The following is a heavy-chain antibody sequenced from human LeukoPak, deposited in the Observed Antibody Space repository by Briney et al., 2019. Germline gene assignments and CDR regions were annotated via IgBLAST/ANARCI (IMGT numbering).Heavy chain of an antibody. CDR2: ISDNGLRT. D-gene: IGHD5-12*01. J-gene: IGHJ5*02. CDR3: ARERRGYGYGTLDL. CDR1: GIDFNVYE. V-gene: IGHV3-30*14. Sequence: PGGSLRLSCVASGIDFNVYEMHWVRQSPGKGLEWVALISDNGLRTNYAESLKGRFTVSRDISMNTINLQMNNLKVEDTAVYFCARERRGYGYGTLDLWGQGTLVSVSS.